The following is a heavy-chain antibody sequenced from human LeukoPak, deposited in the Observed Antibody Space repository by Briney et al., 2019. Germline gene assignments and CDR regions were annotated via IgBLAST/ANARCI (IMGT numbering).Heavy chain of an antibody. CDR2: ISTYNDNT. D-gene: IGHD2-15*01. CDR1: GYTFTSYG. CDR3: ARRLYCSGGSCYSGGDY. J-gene: IGHJ4*02. Sequence: ASVTVSFKSSGYTFTSYGISWVRQAPGQGLEWMGWISTYNDNTHYAQKLQGRVTMTTDTSMSTAYMELRSLRSDDTAIYYCARRLYCSGGSCYSGGDYWGQGTLVTVSS. V-gene: IGHV1-18*01.